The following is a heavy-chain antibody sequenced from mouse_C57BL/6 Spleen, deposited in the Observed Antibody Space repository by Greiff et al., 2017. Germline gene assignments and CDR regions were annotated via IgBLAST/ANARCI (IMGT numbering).Heavy chain of an antibody. D-gene: IGHD2-1*01. Sequence: QVHVKQPGAELVKPGASVKMSCKASGYTFTSYWITWVKQRPGQGLEWIGDIYPGSGSTNYNEKFKSKATLTVDTSSSTAYMQLSSLTSEDSAVYYCARGGNPYYFDYWGQGTTLTVSS. J-gene: IGHJ2*01. CDR2: IYPGSGST. CDR3: ARGGNPYYFDY. CDR1: GYTFTSYW. V-gene: IGHV1-55*01.